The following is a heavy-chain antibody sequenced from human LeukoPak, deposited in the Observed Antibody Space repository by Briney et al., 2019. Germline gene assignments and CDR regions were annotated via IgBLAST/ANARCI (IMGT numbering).Heavy chain of an antibody. CDR2: IDHRGTA. CDR1: GASYNAYY. Sequence: SETLSLTCAVYGASYNAYYWSWIRQPPGKGLEWIGDIDHRGTATYNPSLKSRVTISVDTSKNQFSLKLSSVTAADTAVYYCASRYYYDSSGFYGHYWGQGTLVTVSS. D-gene: IGHD3-22*01. J-gene: IGHJ4*02. CDR3: ASRYYYDSSGFYGHY. V-gene: IGHV4-34*01.